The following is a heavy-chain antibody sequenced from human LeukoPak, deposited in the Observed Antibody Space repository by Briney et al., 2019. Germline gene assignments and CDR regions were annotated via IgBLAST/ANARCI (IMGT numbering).Heavy chain of an antibody. V-gene: IGHV3-23*01. Sequence: PGGSLRLSCATSGFTFSNYWMSWVRQAPGKGLEWVSAISGSGGSTYYADSVKGRFTISRDNSKNTLYLQMNSLRAEDTAVYYCATIAAAGYGPFDCWGQGTLVTVSS. CDR2: ISGSGGST. CDR3: ATIAAAGYGPFDC. D-gene: IGHD6-13*01. CDR1: GFTFSNYW. J-gene: IGHJ4*02.